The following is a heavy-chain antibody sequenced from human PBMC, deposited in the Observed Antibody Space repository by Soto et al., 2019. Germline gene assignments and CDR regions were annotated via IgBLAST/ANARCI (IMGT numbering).Heavy chain of an antibody. Sequence: SETLSLTCTVSGGSISSIPYYWGWIRQPPGKGLEWIGSIYFSGGSHYNPSLKSRVTMSVDTSQNQFSVKLSSVTAADTAVYYCARGRFLEWLLSNFYYWGQGTLVTVSS. CDR1: GGSISSIPYY. CDR3: ARGRFLEWLLSNFYY. CDR2: IYFSGGS. D-gene: IGHD3-3*01. J-gene: IGHJ4*02. V-gene: IGHV4-39*01.